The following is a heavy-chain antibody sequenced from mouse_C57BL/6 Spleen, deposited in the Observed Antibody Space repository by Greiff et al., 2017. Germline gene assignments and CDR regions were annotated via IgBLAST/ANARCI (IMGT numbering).Heavy chain of an antibody. CDR3: ARREGSSHYYAMDY. CDR1: GFSLSTSGMG. D-gene: IGHD1-1*01. CDR2: IYWDDDK. V-gene: IGHV8-12*01. J-gene: IGHJ4*01. Sequence: ESGPGILQSSQTLSLTCSFSGFSLSTSGMGVSWIRQPSGKGLEWLAHIYWDDDKRYNPSLKRRLTISKDTSRNQVFLKITSGDTADTATYYCARREGSSHYYAMDYWGQGTSVTVSS.